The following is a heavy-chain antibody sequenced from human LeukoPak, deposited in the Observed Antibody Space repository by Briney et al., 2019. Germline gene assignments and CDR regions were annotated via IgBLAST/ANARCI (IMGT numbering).Heavy chain of an antibody. J-gene: IGHJ4*02. CDR2: IYYSGST. CDR1: GGSISSYY. CDR3: AREYCSGGSCYSVFDY. V-gene: IGHV4-59*01. Sequence: SVTLSLTCTVSGGSISSYYWSWIRQPPGKGLEWIGYIYYSGSTNYNPSLKSRVTISVDTSKNQFSLKLSSVTAADTAVYYCAREYCSGGSCYSVFDYWGQGTLVTVSS. D-gene: IGHD2-15*01.